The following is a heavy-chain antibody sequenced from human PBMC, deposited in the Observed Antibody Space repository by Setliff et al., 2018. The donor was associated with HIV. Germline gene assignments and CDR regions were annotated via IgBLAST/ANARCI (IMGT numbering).Heavy chain of an antibody. CDR3: VSGPLSGYGYYFDY. J-gene: IGHJ4*02. CDR2: FYHSGST. V-gene: IGHV4-34*01. D-gene: IGHD3-3*01. Sequence: PSETLSLTCAVYGGSLSGYHWSWIRQSPGKGLEWIGSFYHSGSTFYNPSLTSRVTISLDTSKNQFSLKLRSVTAADTAVYYCVSGPLSGYGYYFDYWGQGALVTVSS. CDR1: GGSLSGYH.